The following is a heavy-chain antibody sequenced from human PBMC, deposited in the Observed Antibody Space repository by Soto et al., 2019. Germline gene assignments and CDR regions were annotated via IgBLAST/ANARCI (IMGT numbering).Heavy chain of an antibody. Sequence: GGSLRLSCVASGFTFSSYAMSWVRQAPGKGLQWVTAISNSGGSTYYADSVKGRFAISRDNSKNTLYLQMNSLRAEDTAVYYCARLTYYHSSGYYWGQGAQVTVSS. CDR1: GFTFSSYA. CDR3: ARLTYYHSSGYY. V-gene: IGHV3-23*01. D-gene: IGHD3-22*01. CDR2: ISNSGGST. J-gene: IGHJ4*02.